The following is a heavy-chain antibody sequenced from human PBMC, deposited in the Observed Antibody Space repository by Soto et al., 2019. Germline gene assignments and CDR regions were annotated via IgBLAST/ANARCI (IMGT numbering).Heavy chain of an antibody. CDR1: GGTFSDYA. D-gene: IGHD3-10*01. V-gene: IGHV1-69*01. J-gene: IGHJ4*02. CDR2: IIPIFGTP. Sequence: QVQLVQSGAEVKKPGSSVKVSCKASGGTFSDYAISWLRQAPGLGLEWMGGIIPIFGTPNYGQKFQGRVTITADESTNTAHMELSSLSFDDTALYYCARWAVTTTRGVSLNYWGQGTLVTVSS. CDR3: ARWAVTTTRGVSLNY.